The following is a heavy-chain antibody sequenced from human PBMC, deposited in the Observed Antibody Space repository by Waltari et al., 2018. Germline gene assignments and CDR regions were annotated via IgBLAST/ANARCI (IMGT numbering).Heavy chain of an antibody. V-gene: IGHV3-48*03. D-gene: IGHD6-13*01. CDR1: GFTFSSYE. J-gene: IGHJ4*02. CDR3: AGETESVYSISWYGGYFDY. CDR2: VSSSGSTV. Sequence: EVQLVESGGALVQPGGSLRLSCTASGFTFSSYEMNWVRQAPGKGREWVSYVSSSGSTVYYAYSVKGRFTSSRNNAKNSLYLQMNSLSAEETSVYYCAGETESVYSISWYGGYFDYWGLGTLVTVSS.